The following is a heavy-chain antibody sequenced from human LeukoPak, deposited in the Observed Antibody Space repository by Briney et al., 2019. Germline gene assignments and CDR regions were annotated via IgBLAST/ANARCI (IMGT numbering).Heavy chain of an antibody. J-gene: IGHJ4*02. D-gene: IGHD6-6*01. CDR2: IYYSGTT. CDR3: ARGAALDY. V-gene: IGHV4-61*08. CDR1: SGSISSGDYY. Sequence: PSQTLSLTCTVSSGSISSGDYYWTWIRQPPGKGLEWIGYIYYSGTTNYNPSLKSRVTISVDTSKNQFSLKLSSVTAADTAVYYCARGAALDYWGQGTLVTVSS.